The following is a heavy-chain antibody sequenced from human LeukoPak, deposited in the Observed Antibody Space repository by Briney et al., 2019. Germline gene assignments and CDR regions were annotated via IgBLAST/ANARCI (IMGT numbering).Heavy chain of an antibody. CDR1: GYTFTSYY. CDR3: ARDSYDYVWGSYRYTLLNWFDP. J-gene: IGHJ5*02. D-gene: IGHD3-16*02. V-gene: IGHV1-2*02. CDR2: INPNSGGT. Sequence: ASVKVSCKASGYTFTSYYMHWVRQAPGQGGEWMGWINPNSGGTNHAQKFQGRVTMTRDTSISTAYMELSRLRSDDTAVYYYARDSYDYVWGSYRYTLLNWFDPWGQGTLVTVSS.